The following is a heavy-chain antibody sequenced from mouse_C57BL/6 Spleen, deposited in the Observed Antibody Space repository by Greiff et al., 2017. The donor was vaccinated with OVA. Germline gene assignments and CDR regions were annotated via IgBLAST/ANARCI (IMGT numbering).Heavy chain of an antibody. Sequence: VQLPQSGPELVKPGASVKIPCKASGYTFTDYNMDWVKQSHGKSLEWIGDINPNNGGTIYNQKFKGKATLTVDKSSSTAYMELRSLTSEDTAVYYCARDYDYDHPFAYWGQGTLVTVSA. CDR3: ARDYDYDHPFAY. V-gene: IGHV1-18*01. CDR1: GYTFTDYN. CDR2: INPNNGGT. J-gene: IGHJ3*01. D-gene: IGHD2-4*01.